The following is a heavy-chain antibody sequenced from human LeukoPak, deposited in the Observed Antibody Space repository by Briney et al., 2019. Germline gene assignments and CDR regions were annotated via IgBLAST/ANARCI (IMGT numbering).Heavy chain of an antibody. Sequence: PSETLSLTCTVSGGSISSGGYYWSWIRQPPGKGLEWIGYIYHSGSTYYNPSLKSRVTISVDRSKNQFSLKLSSVTAADTAVYYCASHRVTNGSITIFGVVIPAHRNTKDYYYYMDVWGKGTTVTVSS. D-gene: IGHD3-3*01. CDR1: GGSISSGGYY. J-gene: IGHJ6*03. V-gene: IGHV4-30-2*01. CDR2: IYHSGST. CDR3: ASHRVTNGSITIFGVVIPAHRNTKDYYYYMDV.